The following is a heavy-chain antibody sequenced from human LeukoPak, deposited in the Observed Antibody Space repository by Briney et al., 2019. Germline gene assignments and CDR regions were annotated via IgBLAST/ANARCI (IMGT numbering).Heavy chain of an antibody. J-gene: IGHJ4*01. Sequence: SETLSLTCTVSGGSISSYYWSWIRQPPGKGLEWIGYIYYSGSTNYNPSLKSRVTISVDTSKNQFSLKLSSVTAADTAVYYCARVYYDFWSGYYTEEYYFDYWGHGTLVTVSS. CDR3: ARVYYDFWSGYYTEEYYFDY. CDR1: GGSISSYY. CDR2: IYYSGST. D-gene: IGHD3-3*01. V-gene: IGHV4-59*01.